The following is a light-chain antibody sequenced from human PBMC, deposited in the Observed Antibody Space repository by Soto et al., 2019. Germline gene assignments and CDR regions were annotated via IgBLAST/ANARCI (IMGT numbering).Light chain of an antibody. V-gene: IGKV3-11*01. CDR3: QQRKSWPRT. CDR1: QAVNTI. J-gene: IGKJ1*01. Sequence: EIVLTQSPATLSSFPGDRVTLSCRASQAVNTILAWYQHKPGQAPRLLIYLASNRAAGVPARFSGSGSGTDFTLTISSVEPEDFAVYYCQQRKSWPRTFGQGTNVEIK. CDR2: LAS.